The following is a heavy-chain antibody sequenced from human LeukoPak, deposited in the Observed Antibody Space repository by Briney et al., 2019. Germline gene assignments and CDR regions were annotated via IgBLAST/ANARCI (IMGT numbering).Heavy chain of an antibody. Sequence: SETLSLTCTVSGGSISSSSYCWGWIRQPPGKGLEWIGSIYYSGSTYYNPSLKSRVTISVDTSKNQFSLKLSSVTAADTAVYYCARHLLRYSYGSMGYWGQGTLVTVSS. V-gene: IGHV4-39*01. D-gene: IGHD5-18*01. CDR3: ARHLLRYSYGSMGY. CDR1: GGSISSSSYC. J-gene: IGHJ4*02. CDR2: IYYSGST.